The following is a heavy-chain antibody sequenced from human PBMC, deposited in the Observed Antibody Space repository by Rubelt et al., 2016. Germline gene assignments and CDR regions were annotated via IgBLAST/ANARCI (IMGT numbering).Heavy chain of an antibody. CDR1: GGSFSGYY. Sequence: VQLQQWGAGLLKPSETLSLTCAVYGGSFSGYYWSWIRQPPGKGLEWIGEINHSGSTNYNPSLKSRVTISVDTSNNQFSLKLSSVTAADTAVYYCASQSSSGWYAFDIWGQGTMVTVSS. CDR3: ASQSSSGWYAFDI. V-gene: IGHV4-34*01. D-gene: IGHD6-19*01. CDR2: INHSGST. J-gene: IGHJ3*02.